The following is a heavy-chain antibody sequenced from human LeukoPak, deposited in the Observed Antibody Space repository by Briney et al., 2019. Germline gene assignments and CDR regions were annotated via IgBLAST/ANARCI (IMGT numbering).Heavy chain of an antibody. J-gene: IGHJ4*02. CDR3: ARSGERDSSAVDNDY. CDR1: GFTFSRYE. V-gene: IGHV3-48*03. Sequence: PGGSLRLSRAASGFTFSRYEMNWVRQAPGTGLEWVSYISRSGSTIYYADSVKGRFTISRDNAKNSLYLQMNSLRAEDTAFYYCARSGERDSSAVDNDYCGQGTLVTVPS. D-gene: IGHD3-22*01. CDR2: ISRSGSTI.